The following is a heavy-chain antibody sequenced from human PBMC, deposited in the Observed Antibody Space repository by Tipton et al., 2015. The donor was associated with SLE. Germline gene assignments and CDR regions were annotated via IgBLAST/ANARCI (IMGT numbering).Heavy chain of an antibody. J-gene: IGHJ1*01. Sequence: SLRLSCAASGFTFSSYWMSWVRQAPGKGLEWVANIKQDGSEKNYVDSVKGRFTISRDNAKNSLYLQMNSLRVEDTAVYYCASPLRYFQHWGRGTLVTVSS. V-gene: IGHV3-7*01. CDR2: IKQDGSEK. CDR3: ASPLRYFQH. CDR1: GFTFSSYW.